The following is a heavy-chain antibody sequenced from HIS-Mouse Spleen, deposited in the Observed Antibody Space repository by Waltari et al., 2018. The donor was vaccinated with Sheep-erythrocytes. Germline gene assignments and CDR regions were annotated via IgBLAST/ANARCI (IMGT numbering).Heavy chain of an antibody. J-gene: IGHJ5*02. D-gene: IGHD6-6*01. CDR2: INHSGST. CDR3: ARALSIAARPNWFDP. V-gene: IGHV4-34*01. Sequence: QVQLQQWGAGLLKPSETLSLTCAVYGGSFSGYYWSGIRQPPGKGLEWIGEINHSGSTNYNPSLKSRVTISVDTSKNQFSLKLSSVTAADTAVYYCARALSIAARPNWFDPWGQGTLVTVSS. CDR1: GGSFSGYY.